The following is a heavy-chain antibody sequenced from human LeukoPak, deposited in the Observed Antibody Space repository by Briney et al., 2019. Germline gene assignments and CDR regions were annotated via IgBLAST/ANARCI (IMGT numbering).Heavy chain of an antibody. CDR1: GGSISTYY. Sequence: PSDTLSLTCTVSGGSISTYYWSWIRGPPGKGLEWIAYIHASGPTNYNPSLKSRITISVDTSKNQFTLKLSSVTAADTAVYYCARHDAGIAARPFDNWGQGTLVTVSS. CDR2: IHASGPT. D-gene: IGHD6-6*01. CDR3: ARHDAGIAARPFDN. J-gene: IGHJ4*02. V-gene: IGHV4-59*08.